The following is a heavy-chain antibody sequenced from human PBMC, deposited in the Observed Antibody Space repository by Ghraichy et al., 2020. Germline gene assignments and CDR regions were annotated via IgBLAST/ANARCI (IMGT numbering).Heavy chain of an antibody. Sequence: GGSLRLSCVASGFTFSSYVMSWVRQAPGKGLEWVSAISGGGGTTHYADSVKGRFTISRDNSKSTLYLQMNSLRAEDTAVYYCAKGDRNSGWLDWGQGALVTVSS. CDR3: AKGDRNSGWLD. D-gene: IGHD6-19*01. J-gene: IGHJ1*01. CDR1: GFTFSSYV. CDR2: ISGGGGTT. V-gene: IGHV3-23*01.